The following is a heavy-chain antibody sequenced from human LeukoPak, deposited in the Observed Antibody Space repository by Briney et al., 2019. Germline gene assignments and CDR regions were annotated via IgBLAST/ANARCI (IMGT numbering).Heavy chain of an antibody. D-gene: IGHD6-19*01. CDR3: ARAGSSGWYRVGYYFDY. CDR2: INAGNGNT. J-gene: IGHJ4*02. V-gene: IGHV1-3*03. CDR1: EYTFTSYA. Sequence: GASVKVSCKAYEYTFTSYAMHWVRQDPGQRLEWMGWINAGNGNTKYSQEFQGRVTITRDTSASTAYMELSSLRSEDMAVYYCARAGSSGWYRVGYYFDYWGQGTLVTVSS.